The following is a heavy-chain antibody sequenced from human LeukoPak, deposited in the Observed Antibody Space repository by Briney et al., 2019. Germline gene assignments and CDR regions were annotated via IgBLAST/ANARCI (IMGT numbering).Heavy chain of an antibody. Sequence: GGSLRLSCAASGFTFSDYYMSWIRQAPGKGLEWVSYISSSGSTIYYADSVKGRFTISRGNAKNSLYLQMNSLRAEDTAVYYCARAAPAETMAGEPRYYFDYWGQGTLVTVSS. CDR1: GFTFSDYY. J-gene: IGHJ4*02. V-gene: IGHV3-11*01. CDR3: ARAAPAETMAGEPRYYFDY. CDR2: ISSSGSTI. D-gene: IGHD2-2*01.